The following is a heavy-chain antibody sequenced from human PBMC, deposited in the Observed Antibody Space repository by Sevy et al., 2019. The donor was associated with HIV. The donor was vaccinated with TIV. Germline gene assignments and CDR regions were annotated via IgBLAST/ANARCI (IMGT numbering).Heavy chain of an antibody. CDR3: ARDSARVIVPTAGFDS. CDR2: IWYDGRTK. V-gene: IGHV3-33*01. CDR1: GFTFRSFS. J-gene: IGHJ5*01. Sequence: GGSLRLSCSASGFTFRSFSMHWVRQAPGKGLEWVAAIWYDGRTKQYADSVKGRFTISRDNSKKLLSLEMNSLRAEDTGLNFCARDSARVIVPTAGFDSWGQGTVVTVSS. D-gene: IGHD1-1*01.